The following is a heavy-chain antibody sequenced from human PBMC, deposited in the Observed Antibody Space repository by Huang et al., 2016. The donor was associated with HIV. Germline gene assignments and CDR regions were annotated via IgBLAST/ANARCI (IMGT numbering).Heavy chain of an antibody. CDR1: GFTFTNYG. J-gene: IGHJ4*02. CDR2: VRANSGDI. D-gene: IGHD3-10*01. CDR3: ERESLNFGDFLFDH. Sequence: QVQLVQSGAEVKRPGASLKVSCKKSGFTFTNYGFSWMRQAHGQELEWLGGVRANSGDITYEEKFEGRVSMTTDTTSGTANMELRRMPSDDTATYYCERESLNFGDFLFDHWGQRTPVTVSA. V-gene: IGHV1-18*04.